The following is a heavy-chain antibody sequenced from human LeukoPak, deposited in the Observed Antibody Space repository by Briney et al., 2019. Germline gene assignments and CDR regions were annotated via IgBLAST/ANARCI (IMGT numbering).Heavy chain of an antibody. Sequence: GGSLRLSCVASVFTFGNYWMSWVRQAPGKGLEWVANIRQDGSDTVYVDSVKGRFTISRDNARNSLYLQMSSLRPEDTAVFYCARMVVATATPYYFYNWVPGTLVTVSS. D-gene: IGHD2-21*02. CDR1: VFTFGNYW. CDR2: IRQDGSDT. V-gene: IGHV3-7*01. CDR3: ARMVVATATPYYFYN. J-gene: IGHJ4*02.